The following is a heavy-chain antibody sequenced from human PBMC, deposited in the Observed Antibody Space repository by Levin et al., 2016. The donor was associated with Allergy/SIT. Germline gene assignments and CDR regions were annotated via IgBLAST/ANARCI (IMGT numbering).Heavy chain of an antibody. CDR2: ISSSGSTI. D-gene: IGHD6-19*01. CDR1: GFTFSDYY. Sequence: GGSLRLSCAASGFTFSDYYMSWIRQPPGKGLEWVSYISSSGSTIYYADSVKGRFTISRDIAKNSLYLQMNSLRAEDTAVYYCARDGIAVAGRDGHYYYYGMDVWGQGTTVTVSS. V-gene: IGHV3-11*01. J-gene: IGHJ6*02. CDR3: ARDGIAVAGRDGHYYYYGMDV.